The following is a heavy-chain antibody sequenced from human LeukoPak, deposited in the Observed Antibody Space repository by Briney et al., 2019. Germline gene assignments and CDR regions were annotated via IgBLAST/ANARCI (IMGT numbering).Heavy chain of an antibody. J-gene: IGHJ3*02. Sequence: ASVKVSCKAVGDTFSIYGISWVRQAPGQGLEWMGWISAYNGNSNYAQKLQGRVTMTTDTSTSTAYMELRSLRSDDTAVYYCARETREAFDIWGQGTMVTVSS. CDR2: ISAYNGNS. CDR1: GDTFSIYG. CDR3: ARETREAFDI. V-gene: IGHV1-18*01.